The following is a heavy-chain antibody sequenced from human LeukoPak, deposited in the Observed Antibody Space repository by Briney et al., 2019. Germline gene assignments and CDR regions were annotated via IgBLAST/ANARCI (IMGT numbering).Heavy chain of an antibody. V-gene: IGHV1-69*01. CDR1: GGTFSSYA. Sequence: GASVKVSCKASGGTFSSYAISWVRQAPGQGLEWMGGIIPIFGTANYAQKFQGRVTITADESTSTAYMELSSLRSEDTAVYYCARDGYYSLYYYGSSGYFQHWGQGTLVTVSS. CDR3: ARDGYYSLYYYGSSGYFQH. CDR2: IIPIFGTA. D-gene: IGHD3-22*01. J-gene: IGHJ1*01.